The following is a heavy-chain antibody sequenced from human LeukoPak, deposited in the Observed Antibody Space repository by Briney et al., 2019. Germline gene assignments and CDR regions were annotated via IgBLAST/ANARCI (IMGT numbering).Heavy chain of an antibody. J-gene: IGHJ4*02. D-gene: IGHD2-15*01. V-gene: IGHV4-39*07. Sequence: SETLSLTCTVSGGSISSSSYYWGWIRQPPGKGPEWIGSIYYSGSTYYNPSLKSRVTISVDTSKNQFSLKLSSVTAADTAVYYCARDIAGYCSGGSCYPGVFSFDYWGQGTLVTVSS. CDR3: ARDIAGYCSGGSCYPGVFSFDY. CDR1: GGSISSSSYY. CDR2: IYYSGST.